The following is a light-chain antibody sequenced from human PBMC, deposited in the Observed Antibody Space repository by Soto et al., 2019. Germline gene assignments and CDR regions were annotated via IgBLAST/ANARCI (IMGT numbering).Light chain of an antibody. CDR2: LNRDGSH. CDR3: QTWDTGIQV. V-gene: IGLV4-69*01. CDR1: SGHSNYA. J-gene: IGLJ3*02. Sequence: QLVLTQSPSASASLGASVKLTCTLSSGHSNYAIAWHRQRPEKGPQYLMKLNRDGSHVKGDGIPDRFSGSSSGTERYLTIAILQAEDEADYYCQTWDTGIQVFGGGTKLNVL.